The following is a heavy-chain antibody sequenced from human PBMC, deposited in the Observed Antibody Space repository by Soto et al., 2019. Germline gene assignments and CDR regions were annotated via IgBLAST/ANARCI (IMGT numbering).Heavy chain of an antibody. Sequence: QVQLVESGGGAVQPGGSLRLSCAASGFTFSSFGMHWVRQAPGKGLEWVAVISYHGINTHYADSVRGRFTISRDNYRNSVHLDMSSLRREDTAVYYCAKTGETGSDWGWFDPWGQGTLVTVSS. D-gene: IGHD5-12*01. J-gene: IGHJ5*02. CDR1: GFTFSSFG. CDR2: ISYHGINT. CDR3: AKTGETGSDWGWFDP. V-gene: IGHV3-30*18.